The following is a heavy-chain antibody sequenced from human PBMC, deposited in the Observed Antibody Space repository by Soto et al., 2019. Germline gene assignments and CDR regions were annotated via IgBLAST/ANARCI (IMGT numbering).Heavy chain of an antibody. D-gene: IGHD1-1*01. J-gene: IGHJ4*02. CDR1: GGSISSGGYY. CDR3: ARDGLGAGRPPFDY. V-gene: IGHV4-31*03. CDR2: IYYSGST. Sequence: QVQLQESGPGLVKPSQTLSLTCTVSGGSISSGGYYWSWIRQHPGKGLEWIGYIYYSGSTYYNPSLQSRVTISVDTSKNQFSLKLSSVTAADTAVYYCARDGLGAGRPPFDYWGQGTLVTVSS.